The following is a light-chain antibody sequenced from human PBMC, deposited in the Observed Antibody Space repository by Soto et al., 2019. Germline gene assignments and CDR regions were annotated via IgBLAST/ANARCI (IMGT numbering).Light chain of an antibody. CDR3: QQYGSATPIT. V-gene: IGKV3-20*01. CDR2: DAS. Sequence: ELVLTQSPATLSLSPGERATLSCRASQSVSSYLAWYQQKPGQAPRLLIYDASNRATGMPARFSGSGSGTDFTLTISRLEPEDFAVYYCQQYGSATPITFGQGTRLEIK. J-gene: IGKJ5*01. CDR1: QSVSSY.